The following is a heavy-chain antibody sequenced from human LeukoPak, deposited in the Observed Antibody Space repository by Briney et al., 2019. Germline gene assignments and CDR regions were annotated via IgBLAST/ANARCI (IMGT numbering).Heavy chain of an antibody. CDR1: GFTVSSNY. CDR3: ARERVDTAWD. CDR2: IYSGGST. D-gene: IGHD5-18*01. J-gene: IGHJ4*02. V-gene: IGHV3-53*01. Sequence: GGSLRLSCAGSGFTVSSNYMSWVRQAPGKGLEWVSVIYSGGSTYYADSVKGRFTISRDNSKNTLYLQMNSLRAEDTAVYYCARERVDTAWDWGQGTLVTVSS.